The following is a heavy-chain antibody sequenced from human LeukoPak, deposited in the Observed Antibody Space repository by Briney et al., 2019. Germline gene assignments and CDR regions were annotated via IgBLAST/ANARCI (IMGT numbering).Heavy chain of an antibody. V-gene: IGHV1-46*01. CDR1: GYTFTSYY. CDR3: ARAPQLWFGELLVQAWFDP. CDR2: INPSGGST. Sequence: ASVKVSCKASGYTFTSYYMHWVRQAPGQGLEWMGIINPSGGSTSYAQKFQGRVTMTRDTSTSTVYMELSSLRSEDTAVYYCARAPQLWFGELLVQAWFDPWGQGTLVTVSS. D-gene: IGHD3-10*01. J-gene: IGHJ5*02.